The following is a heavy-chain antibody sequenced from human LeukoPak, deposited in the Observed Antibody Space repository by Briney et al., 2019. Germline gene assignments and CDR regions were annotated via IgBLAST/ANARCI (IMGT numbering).Heavy chain of an antibody. CDR2: ISSSSSYI. D-gene: IGHD6-19*01. V-gene: IGHV3-21*01. J-gene: IGHJ3*02. CDR3: AKTGFDSSGHDAFDI. Sequence: GGSLRLSCAASGLTFSSYSMNWVRQAPGKGLEWVSSISSSSSYIYYADSVKGRFTISRDNAKNSLYLQMNSLRAEDTAVYYCAKTGFDSSGHDAFDIWGQGTMVTVSS. CDR1: GLTFSSYS.